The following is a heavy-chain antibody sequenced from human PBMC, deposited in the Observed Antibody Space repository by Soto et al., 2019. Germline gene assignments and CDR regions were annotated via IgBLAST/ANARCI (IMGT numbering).Heavy chain of an antibody. CDR3: ARAWTGPKDFDF. J-gene: IGHJ4*02. V-gene: IGHV3-72*01. CDR1: GFTFSDHY. Sequence: EVQLVESGGGLVQPGGSLRLSCAASGFTFSDHYMDWVRQAPGRGLEWVGLIRNKPNSYSTAYAASVQGRFTISRDDSENSLYLQMNSLKTEDTAVYYCARAWTGPKDFDFWGQGTLVIVSS. CDR2: IRNKPNSYST.